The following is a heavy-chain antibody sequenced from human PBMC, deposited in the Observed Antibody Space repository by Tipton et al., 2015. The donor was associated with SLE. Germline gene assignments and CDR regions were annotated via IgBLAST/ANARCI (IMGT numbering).Heavy chain of an antibody. V-gene: IGHV4-34*01. CDR1: GGSISSHY. CDR2: INHSGST. J-gene: IGHJ4*02. CDR3: ARGDIVLMVYATYLGY. D-gene: IGHD2-8*01. Sequence: TLSLTCTVSGGSISSHYWSWIRQPPGKGLEWIGEINHSGSTNYNPSLKSRVTISVDTSKNQFSLKLSSVTAADTAVYYCARGDIVLMVYATYLGYWGQGTLVTVSS.